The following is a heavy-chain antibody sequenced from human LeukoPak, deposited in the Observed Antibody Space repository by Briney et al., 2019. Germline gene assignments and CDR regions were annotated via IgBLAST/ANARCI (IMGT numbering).Heavy chain of an antibody. D-gene: IGHD6-19*01. CDR1: GYTFTDYY. Sequence: ASVKVSCKXSGYTFTDYYMHWVRQAPGQGLEWMGWINPNSGGTNYAQKFQGRVTMTRDTSISTAYMELSRLISDDTAVYYCARERRAVAGPDFDYWGQGTLVTVSS. J-gene: IGHJ4*02. CDR2: INPNSGGT. CDR3: ARERRAVAGPDFDY. V-gene: IGHV1-2*02.